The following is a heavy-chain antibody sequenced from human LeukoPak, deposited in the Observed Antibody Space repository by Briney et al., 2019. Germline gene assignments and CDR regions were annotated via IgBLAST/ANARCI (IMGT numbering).Heavy chain of an antibody. J-gene: IGHJ4*02. V-gene: IGHV3-21*01. D-gene: IGHD3-10*01. CDR1: GFTFGDYA. Sequence: GGSLRLSCTASGFTFGDYAMSWVRQAPGKGLEWVSSISSSSSYIYYADSVKGRFTISRDNAKNSLYLQMNSLRAEDTAVYYCARDGSGSYYNWGQGTLVTVSS. CDR3: ARDGSGSYYN. CDR2: ISSSSSYI.